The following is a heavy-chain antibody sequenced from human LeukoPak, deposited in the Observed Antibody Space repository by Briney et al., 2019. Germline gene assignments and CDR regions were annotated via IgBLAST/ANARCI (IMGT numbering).Heavy chain of an antibody. D-gene: IGHD3-10*01. CDR1: GFTFSNYG. Sequence: PGGSLRLSCAASGFTFSNYGMSWVRQAPGKGLEWVSAISGSGDSTYYADSVKGRFTISRDNSKNTLYLQTNSLRAEDTAVYYCAKASPHNYGSGSYYLNPFDPWGQGTLVTVSS. CDR3: AKASPHNYGSGSYYLNPFDP. CDR2: ISGSGDST. J-gene: IGHJ5*02. V-gene: IGHV3-23*01.